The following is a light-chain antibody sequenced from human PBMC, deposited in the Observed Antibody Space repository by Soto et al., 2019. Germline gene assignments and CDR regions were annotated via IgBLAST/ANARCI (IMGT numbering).Light chain of an antibody. V-gene: IGKV1-5*01. Sequence: IRLTQSPSTLSASLGDRVTITCRASQSISSWLAWYQQKPGKAPKLLIYDASSLESGVPSRFSGSGSGTEFTLTISSLQPDDFATYSCQQYDSYSWTFGQGTKEDIK. CDR1: QSISSW. CDR3: QQYDSYSWT. CDR2: DAS. J-gene: IGKJ1*01.